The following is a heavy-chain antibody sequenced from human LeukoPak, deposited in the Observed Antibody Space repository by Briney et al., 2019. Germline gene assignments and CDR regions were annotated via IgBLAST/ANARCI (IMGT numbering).Heavy chain of an antibody. V-gene: IGHV5-51*01. D-gene: IGHD3-22*01. Sequence: GESLKISCQASGYSFTKYWIGWVRQMSGKGLEWMGIIYPDDSDTRYSPSFQGQVTISADKSVRTAYLQWSSLKASDTAMYYCARPNITSYYDSRGYDAFDVWGQGTMVTVSS. CDR3: ARPNITSYYDSRGYDAFDV. J-gene: IGHJ3*01. CDR1: GYSFTKYW. CDR2: IYPDDSDT.